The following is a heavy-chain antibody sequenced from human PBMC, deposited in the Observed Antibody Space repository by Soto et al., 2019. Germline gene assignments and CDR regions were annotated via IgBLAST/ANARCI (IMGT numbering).Heavy chain of an antibody. D-gene: IGHD3-10*01. CDR3: ARFGGSHALTVYYYGMDV. J-gene: IGHJ6*02. CDR1: GGTFSSYT. CDR2: IIPILGIA. V-gene: IGHV1-69*02. Sequence: QVQLVQSGAEVKKPGSSVKVSCKASGGTFSSYTISWVRQAPGQGLEWMGRIIPILGIANYAQKFQGGVTITAENSTSTADMELSSLRSEDAAVYYCARFGGSHALTVYYYGMDVWGQGTTVTVSS.